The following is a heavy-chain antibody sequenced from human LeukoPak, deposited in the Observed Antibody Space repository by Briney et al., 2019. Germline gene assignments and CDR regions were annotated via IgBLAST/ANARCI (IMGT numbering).Heavy chain of an antibody. V-gene: IGHV4-39*07. D-gene: IGHD3-16*01. CDR3: ARDKMGGFDY. Sequence: SETLSLSCTVSGGSISSSSYYWGWIRQPPGKGLEWIGSIYYDGSTYYNPSLKSRVTISVDKSKNQFSLKLSSVTAADTAVYYCARDKMGGFDYWGQGTLVTVSS. J-gene: IGHJ4*02. CDR2: IYYDGST. CDR1: GGSISSSSYY.